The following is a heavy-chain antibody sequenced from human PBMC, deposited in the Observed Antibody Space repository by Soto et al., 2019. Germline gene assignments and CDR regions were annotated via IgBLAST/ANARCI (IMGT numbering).Heavy chain of an antibody. CDR3: ARIESIARNWFDP. V-gene: IGHV5-10-1*01. D-gene: IGHD6-13*01. CDR1: GFSVTNYW. J-gene: IGHJ5*02. CDR2: IDPVDSYA. Sequence: GESMKIACKGSGFSVTNYWISWVRQMPGKGLEWMGNIDPVDSYANYSPSFQGHVTFSVDTSISTAYLQWGSLKASDTAMYFCARIESIARNWFDPWGQGTLVTVSS.